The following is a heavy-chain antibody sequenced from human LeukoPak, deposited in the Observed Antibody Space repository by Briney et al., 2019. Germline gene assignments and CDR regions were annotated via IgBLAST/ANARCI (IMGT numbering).Heavy chain of an antibody. V-gene: IGHV3-48*04. D-gene: IGHD3-10*01. Sequence: PGGSLRLSCAASGFTFSSYSMNWVRQAPGKGLEWVSYISSSSSTIYYADSVKGRFTISRDNAKNSLYLQMNSLRAEDTAVYYCARDSSTMVRGVIIPNFDYWGQGTLVTVSS. CDR3: ARDSSTMVRGVIIPNFDY. J-gene: IGHJ4*02. CDR2: ISSSSSTI. CDR1: GFTFSSYS.